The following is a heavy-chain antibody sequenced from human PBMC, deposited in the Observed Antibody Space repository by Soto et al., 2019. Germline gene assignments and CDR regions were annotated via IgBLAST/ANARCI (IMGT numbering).Heavy chain of an antibody. V-gene: IGHV4-31*03. Sequence: PSETLSPTCTVSGGSISSGGYYWSWIRQHPGKGLEWIGYIYYSGSTYYNPSLKSRVTISVDTSKNQFSLKLSSVTAADTAVYYCARSVGGNDGANWFDPWGQGTLVTVSS. J-gene: IGHJ5*02. CDR1: GGSISSGGYY. CDR2: IYYSGST. D-gene: IGHD6-19*01. CDR3: ARSVGGNDGANWFDP.